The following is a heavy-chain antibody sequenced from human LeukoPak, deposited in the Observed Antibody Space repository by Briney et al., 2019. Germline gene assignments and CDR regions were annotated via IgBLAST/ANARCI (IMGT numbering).Heavy chain of an antibody. Sequence: GGSLRLSCAASGFTFSSYAMSWVRQAPGKGLEWVSTISGSGGSTYYADSVKGRFTISRDNAKNSLYLQMNSLRAEDTAVYYCARDIEAAGLFLDYWGQGTLVTVSS. D-gene: IGHD6-13*01. CDR3: ARDIEAAGLFLDY. J-gene: IGHJ4*02. CDR2: ISGSGGST. V-gene: IGHV3-23*01. CDR1: GFTFSSYA.